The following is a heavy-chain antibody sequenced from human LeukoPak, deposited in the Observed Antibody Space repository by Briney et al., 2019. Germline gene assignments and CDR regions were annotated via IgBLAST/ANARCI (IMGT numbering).Heavy chain of an antibody. J-gene: IGHJ4*02. CDR1: GGSISSYY. D-gene: IGHD4-17*01. CDR3: GRSPAYGDYFDY. Sequence: SETLSLTCTVSGGSISSYYWSWIRQPPGKGLEWIGYIYYSGSTNYNPSLKSRVTISVDTSKNQFSLKLSSVTAADTAVYYCGRSPAYGDYFDYWGQGTLVNVSS. CDR2: IYYSGST. V-gene: IGHV4-59*01.